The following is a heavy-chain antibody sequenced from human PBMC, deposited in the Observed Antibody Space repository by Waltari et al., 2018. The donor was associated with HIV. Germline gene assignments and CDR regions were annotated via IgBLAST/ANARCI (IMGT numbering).Heavy chain of an antibody. CDR1: GFSLSTRGVG. V-gene: IGHV2-5*02. D-gene: IGHD1-20*01. CDR3: AHRQGITGATVFDY. Sequence: QITLRESGPTLVKPTQTLTLTCTFSGFSLSTRGVGVGWIRQPPGKALEWLGLIYWDDDKRYSASLNSRLTITKDTSKNQVVLTMTNMDPVDTATYYCAHRQGITGATVFDYWGQGTLVTVSS. J-gene: IGHJ4*02. CDR2: IYWDDDK.